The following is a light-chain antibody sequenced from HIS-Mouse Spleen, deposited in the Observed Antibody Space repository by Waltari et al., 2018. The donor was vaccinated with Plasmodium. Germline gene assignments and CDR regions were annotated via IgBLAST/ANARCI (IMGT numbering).Light chain of an antibody. CDR2: DVS. Sequence: QSALTQPRSVSGSPGQSVTISCTGTSSDVGGYHYVSWYQPPPGKAPKLMIYDVSKRPSGVPDRFSGSKSGNTASLTISGLQAEDEADYYCCSYAGSYTYVFGTGTKVTVL. V-gene: IGLV2-11*01. J-gene: IGLJ1*01. CDR3: CSYAGSYTYV. CDR1: SSDVGGYHY.